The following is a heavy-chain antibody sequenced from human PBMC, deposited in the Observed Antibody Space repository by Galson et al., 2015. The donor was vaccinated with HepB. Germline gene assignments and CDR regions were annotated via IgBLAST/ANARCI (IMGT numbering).Heavy chain of an antibody. V-gene: IGHV1-46*01. Sequence: SVKVSCKASGYTFTSYYMHWVRQAPGQGLEWMGIINPSGGSTSYAQKFQGRVTMTRDTSTSTVYMELSSLRSEDTAVYYCARGDVLLWFGELLGSDYWGQGTLVTVSS. CDR1: GYTFTSYY. CDR3: ARGDVLLWFGELLGSDY. CDR2: INPSGGST. J-gene: IGHJ4*02. D-gene: IGHD3-10*01.